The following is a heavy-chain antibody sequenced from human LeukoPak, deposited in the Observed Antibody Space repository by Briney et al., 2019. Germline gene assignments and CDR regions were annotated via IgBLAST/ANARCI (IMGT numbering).Heavy chain of an antibody. V-gene: IGHV3-30*04. Sequence: GGSLRLSCAASGFTFSSYAMHWVRQAPGKGLEWVAVISYDGSNKYYADSVKGRFTISRDNAKNSLYLQMNSLRAEDTAVYYCARDGLVVAADYYYYYMDVWGKGTTVTVSS. J-gene: IGHJ6*03. CDR2: ISYDGSNK. D-gene: IGHD2-15*01. CDR1: GFTFSSYA. CDR3: ARDGLVVAADYYYYYMDV.